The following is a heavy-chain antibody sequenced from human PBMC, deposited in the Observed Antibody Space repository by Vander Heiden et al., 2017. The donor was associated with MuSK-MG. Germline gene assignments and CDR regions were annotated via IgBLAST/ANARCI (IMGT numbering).Heavy chain of an antibody. CDR3: TREGEKVTTAPGGFDP. Sequence: QVQLVESGGGVVQPGRSLRISCSASGFTFRSFGLHWVRPAPGKGLEWVADIWYDGSNKYYADSVKGRFTISRDNSKNMVYLQMNSLRVDDTAVYYCTREGEKVTTAPGGFDPWGQGTLVIVSS. CDR2: IWYDGSNK. J-gene: IGHJ5*02. D-gene: IGHD4-17*01. CDR1: GFTFRSFG. V-gene: IGHV3-33*01.